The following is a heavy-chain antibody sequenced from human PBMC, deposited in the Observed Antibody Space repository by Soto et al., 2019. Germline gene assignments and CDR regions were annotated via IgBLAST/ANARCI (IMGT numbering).Heavy chain of an antibody. J-gene: IGHJ3*02. Sequence: EVQLLESGGGLVQPGGSLRLSCAASGFTFSSYAMSWVRQAPGKGLEWVSAISGSGGSTYYADSVKGRFTISRDNSKNTLYLQMNSLRAEDTAVYYCAKAEKDFWSGNDAFDIWGQGTMVTVSS. CDR1: GFTFSSYA. CDR2: ISGSGGST. V-gene: IGHV3-23*01. CDR3: AKAEKDFWSGNDAFDI. D-gene: IGHD3-3*01.